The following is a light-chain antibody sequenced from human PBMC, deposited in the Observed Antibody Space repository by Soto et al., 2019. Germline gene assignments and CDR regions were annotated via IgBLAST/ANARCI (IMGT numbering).Light chain of an antibody. CDR2: DVS. Sequence: HFALAQPASVSGTRGQSITISCTGTSSDIGRYDYVSWFQQHPGKVSKLIIYDVSNWPSGVSDRFSGSKSGNTASLTISGLHPEDEADYYCSSFTTSSTFVFGTGTKVTF. CDR3: SSFTTSSTFV. CDR1: SSDIGRYDY. V-gene: IGLV2-14*03. J-gene: IGLJ1*01.